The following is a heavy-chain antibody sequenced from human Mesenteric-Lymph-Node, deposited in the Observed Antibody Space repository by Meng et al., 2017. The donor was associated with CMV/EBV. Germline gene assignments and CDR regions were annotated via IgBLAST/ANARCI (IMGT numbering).Heavy chain of an antibody. CDR3: ARGSSYDILTGYFDY. J-gene: IGHJ4*02. Sequence: HQCGVGLLKPSGTLSVMCAVYGGSFSGYYWNWIRQSPEKGLEWIGEINHSGSTTYNPSFTSRIIISVDTSTNQISLNMSSVTAADTAVYYCARGSSYDILTGYFDYWGQGALVTVSS. CDR2: INHSGST. D-gene: IGHD3-9*01. CDR1: GGSFSGYY. V-gene: IGHV4-34*01.